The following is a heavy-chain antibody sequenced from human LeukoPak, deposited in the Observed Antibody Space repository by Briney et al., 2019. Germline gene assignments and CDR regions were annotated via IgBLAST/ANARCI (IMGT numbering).Heavy chain of an antibody. V-gene: IGHV4-4*02. J-gene: IGHJ3*02. CDR1: GGSISSSNW. CDR3: ASGWLLPKSRAFDM. CDR2: IYHLGAT. D-gene: IGHD3-22*01. Sequence: PSGTLSLTCTVSGGSISSSNWWSWVRQPPGKGLECIGDIYHLGATNYNPSLKSRVTISVDKSKNQFSLKLSSVTAADTAVYYCASGWLLPKSRAFDMGGQGTMVTVSS.